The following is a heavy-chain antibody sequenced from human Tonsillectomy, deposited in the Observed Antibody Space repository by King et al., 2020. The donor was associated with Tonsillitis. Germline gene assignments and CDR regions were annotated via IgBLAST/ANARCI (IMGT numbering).Heavy chain of an antibody. CDR3: ARMGGRYYQNAFDI. V-gene: IGHV3-48*03. J-gene: IGHJ3*02. D-gene: IGHD2-2*01. CDR1: GFTFTSFE. CDR2: ISGSGSTI. Sequence: VQLVESGGGLVQPGGSLRLSCAAPGFTFTSFEMTWVRQAPGKGLEWVSYISGSGSTIYYADSVRGRFTISRDNAKNSLYLQMNSLRAEDTAVYYCARMGGRYYQNAFDIWGQGTMVTVSS.